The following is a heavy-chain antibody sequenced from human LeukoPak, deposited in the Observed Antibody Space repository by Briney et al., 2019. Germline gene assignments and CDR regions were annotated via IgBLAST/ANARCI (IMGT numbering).Heavy chain of an antibody. V-gene: IGHV1-69*01. CDR3: AKNRGGSGIDY. Sequence: ASVKVSCKASGGTISSYAISWVRQAPGQGLEWMGGIIPIFGTANYAQKFQGRVTITADESTSTAYMELSSLRSEDTAVYYCAKNRGGSGIDYWGQGTLVTVSS. CDR1: GGTISSYA. J-gene: IGHJ4*02. CDR2: IIPIFGTA. D-gene: IGHD3-10*01.